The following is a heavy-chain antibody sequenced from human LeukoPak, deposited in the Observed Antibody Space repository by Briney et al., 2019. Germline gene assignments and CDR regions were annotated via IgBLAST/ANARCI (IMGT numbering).Heavy chain of an antibody. V-gene: IGHV1-18*01. CDR1: GYTFTSYG. CDR3: ARGSYGDYGYYYYGMDV. CDR2: ISAYNGNT. J-gene: IGHJ6*02. Sequence: ASVKVSCKASGYTFTSYGISWVRQPPGQGLEWMGWISAYNGNTNYAQKLQGRVTMTTDTSTSTAYMELRSLRSDDTAVYYCARGSYGDYGYYYYGMDVWGQGTTVTVSS. D-gene: IGHD4-17*01.